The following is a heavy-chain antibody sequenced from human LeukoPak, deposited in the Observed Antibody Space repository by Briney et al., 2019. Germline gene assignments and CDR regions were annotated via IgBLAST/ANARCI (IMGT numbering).Heavy chain of an antibody. J-gene: IGHJ4*02. V-gene: IGHV4-39*01. CDR2: IYHSGST. D-gene: IGHD4-11*01. CDR1: GGSISSSSYY. CDR3: ARGHAYSNLLDY. Sequence: SETLSLTCTVSGGSISSSSYYWGWIRQPPGKGLEWIGSIYHSGSTYCTPSLKSRVTISVDTSKNQFSLKLSSVTAADTAVYYCARGHAYSNLLDYWGQGTLVTVSS.